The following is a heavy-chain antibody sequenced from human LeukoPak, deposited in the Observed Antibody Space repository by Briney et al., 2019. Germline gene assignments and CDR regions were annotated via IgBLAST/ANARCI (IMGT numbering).Heavy chain of an antibody. J-gene: IGHJ4*02. D-gene: IGHD4-23*01. CDR1: GFTFSSYG. Sequence: GRSLRLSCVASGFTFSSYGMHWVRQAPGKGLEWVALIWYEGSNKYYADSVKGRFTISRDNSKNTLYLQMNRLRADDTAVYYCAKGVYGGNSVPENYWGQGTLVTVSS. CDR2: IWYEGSNK. V-gene: IGHV3-33*06. CDR3: AKGVYGGNSVPENY.